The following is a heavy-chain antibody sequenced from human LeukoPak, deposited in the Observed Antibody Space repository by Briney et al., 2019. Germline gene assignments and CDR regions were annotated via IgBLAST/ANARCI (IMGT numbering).Heavy chain of an antibody. CDR2: IYYSGST. Sequence: SETLSLTCTVSGGSISSYYWSWIRQPPGKGLEWIGYIYYSGSTNYNPSLKSRVTISVDTSKNQFSLKLSSVTAADTAVYYCASQFKYSSSSSPPYFDYWGQGTLVTVSS. CDR1: GGSISSYY. D-gene: IGHD6-13*01. J-gene: IGHJ4*02. V-gene: IGHV4-59*01. CDR3: ASQFKYSSSSSPPYFDY.